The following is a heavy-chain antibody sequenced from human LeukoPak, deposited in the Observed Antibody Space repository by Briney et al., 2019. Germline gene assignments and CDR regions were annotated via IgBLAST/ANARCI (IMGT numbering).Heavy chain of an antibody. CDR3: ARGSNIVLVPATVGNFDY. D-gene: IGHD2-2*01. J-gene: IGHJ4*02. Sequence: ASVKVSCKASGYTSTGYYIHWVRQAPGQGLEWMGWINPNSGGTNYAQDFQGRVTMTRDTSISTAYMELSGLRSDDTAVHYCARGSNIVLVPATVGNFDYWGQGTLVTVSS. V-gene: IGHV1-2*02. CDR2: INPNSGGT. CDR1: GYTSTGYY.